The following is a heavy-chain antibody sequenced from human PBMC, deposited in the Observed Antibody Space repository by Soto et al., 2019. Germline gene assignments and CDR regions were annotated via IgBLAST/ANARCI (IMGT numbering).Heavy chain of an antibody. CDR1: GFTFTSSA. Sequence: QMQLVQSGPEVKKPGTSVKVSCKASGFTFTSSAVQWVRQARGQRLEWIGWIVVGSGNTNYAQKFQERVTITRDMSTSTAYMELSSLRSEDTAVYYCAAETNIPGYYYSMDVWGQGTTVTVSS. CDR2: IVVGSGNT. V-gene: IGHV1-58*01. J-gene: IGHJ6*02. CDR3: AAETNIPGYYYSMDV. D-gene: IGHD1-7*01.